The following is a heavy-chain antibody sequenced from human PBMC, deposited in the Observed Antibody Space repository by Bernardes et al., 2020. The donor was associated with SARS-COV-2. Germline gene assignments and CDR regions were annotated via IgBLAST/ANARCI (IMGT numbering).Heavy chain of an antibody. J-gene: IGHJ4*02. D-gene: IGHD3-22*01. CDR3: TRRSWDSSGYYYYFDY. V-gene: IGHV3-73*01. Sequence: GGSLRLSCAASGFNFSGSAIHWVRQASGKGLEWVGRIRSKGNSYATAYAASVKGRFTISRDDSKNTAYLQMNSLKTEDTAVYYCTRRSWDSSGYYYYFDYWGQGTLVTVSS. CDR2: IRSKGNSYAT. CDR1: GFNFSGSA.